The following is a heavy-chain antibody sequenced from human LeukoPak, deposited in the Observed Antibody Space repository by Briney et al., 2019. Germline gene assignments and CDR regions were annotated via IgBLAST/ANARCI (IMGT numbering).Heavy chain of an antibody. V-gene: IGHV3-30*02. Sequence: QPGGSLRLSCAASGFTFSSYAMHWVRQAPGKGLEWVAFIRYDGSNKYYADSVKGRFTISRDNSKNTLYLQMNSLRAEDTAVYYCAKDIGGLSSSSAAYFDYWGQGTLVTVSS. CDR2: IRYDGSNK. D-gene: IGHD6-6*01. J-gene: IGHJ4*02. CDR3: AKDIGGLSSSSAAYFDY. CDR1: GFTFSSYA.